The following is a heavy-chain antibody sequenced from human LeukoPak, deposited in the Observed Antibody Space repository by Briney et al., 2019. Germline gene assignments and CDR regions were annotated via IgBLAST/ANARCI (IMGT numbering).Heavy chain of an antibody. CDR3: AKDGSGSYYIRDFDY. J-gene: IGHJ4*02. CDR1: GFTFSSYE. D-gene: IGHD3-10*01. Sequence: GGSLRLSCAASGFTFSSYEMNWVRQAPGKGLEWVSYISSSGSTIYYADSVKGRFTISRDNSKNTLYLQMNSLRAEDTAVYYCAKDGSGSYYIRDFDYWGQGTLVTVSS. CDR2: ISSSGSTI. V-gene: IGHV3-48*03.